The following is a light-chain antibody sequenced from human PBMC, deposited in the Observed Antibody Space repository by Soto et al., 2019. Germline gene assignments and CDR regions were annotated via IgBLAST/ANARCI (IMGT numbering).Light chain of an antibody. Sequence: QSALTQPASVSGSPGQSITISCTGTSGDVGGYNLVSWYQQHPGKAPKFIIYEGSQRPSGVSNRFSGSKSGNTASLTISGHQAEDEADYYCCSYAGSSGLVFGGGTKLTVL. V-gene: IGLV2-23*01. CDR3: CSYAGSSGLV. J-gene: IGLJ3*02. CDR2: EGS. CDR1: SGDVGGYNL.